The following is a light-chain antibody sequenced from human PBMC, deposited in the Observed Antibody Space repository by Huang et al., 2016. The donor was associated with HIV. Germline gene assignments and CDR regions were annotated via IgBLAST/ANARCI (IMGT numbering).Light chain of an antibody. CDR3: QQYYASPQT. CDR2: WSS. J-gene: IGKJ1*01. CDR1: QSVFSTSTNKDY. V-gene: IGKV4-1*01. Sequence: DIVMAQSPVSLAVSLGERATLTCRSSQSVFSTSTNKDYLAWFQPKPGQPPKLLLFWSSTREVGVPDRFSGSGSGTHFTLTIANLEADDAAIYYCQQYYASPQTFGQGTRV.